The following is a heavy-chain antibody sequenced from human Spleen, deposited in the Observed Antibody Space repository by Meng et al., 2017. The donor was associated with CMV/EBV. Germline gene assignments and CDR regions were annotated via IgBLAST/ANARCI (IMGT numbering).Heavy chain of an antibody. D-gene: IGHD2-2*01. CDR1: GFIVSSNY. CDR2: IYSGGNT. J-gene: IGHJ6*02. V-gene: IGHV3-53*05. Sequence: GESLKISCAASGFIVSSNYMSWVRQAPGKGLEWVSVIYSGGNTYYVDSVKGRFTISRDNSKNTVYLQMNSLRTDDTAVYYCARAGRTRYGMDVWGQGATVTVSS. CDR3: ARAGRTRYGMDV.